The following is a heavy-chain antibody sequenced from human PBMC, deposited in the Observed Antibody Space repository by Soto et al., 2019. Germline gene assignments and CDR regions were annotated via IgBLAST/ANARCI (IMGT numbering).Heavy chain of an antibody. Sequence: GGSLRLSCAASGFTFSSYAMSWVRQAPGKGLEWVSAISGSGGSTYYADSVKGRFTISRDNSKNTLYLQMNSLRAEDTAVYYCAKGTIFGVAPTPFDYWGQGTLVTVSS. D-gene: IGHD3-3*01. J-gene: IGHJ4*02. V-gene: IGHV3-23*01. CDR2: ISGSGGST. CDR1: GFTFSSYA. CDR3: AKGTIFGVAPTPFDY.